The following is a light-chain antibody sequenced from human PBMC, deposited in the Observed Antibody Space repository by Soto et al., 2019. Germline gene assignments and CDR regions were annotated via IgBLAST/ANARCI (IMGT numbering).Light chain of an antibody. Sequence: EIVMTQSPATLSVSPGERATLSCRASQSVSSKLAWYQQKPGQAPRVLIHGASTRATGIPARFSGGGSGTEFTLTISSLQSEDFAVYYCQHYNDWPPTWTLGQGTRVEIK. J-gene: IGKJ1*01. CDR2: GAS. CDR1: QSVSSK. CDR3: QHYNDWPPTWT. V-gene: IGKV3-15*01.